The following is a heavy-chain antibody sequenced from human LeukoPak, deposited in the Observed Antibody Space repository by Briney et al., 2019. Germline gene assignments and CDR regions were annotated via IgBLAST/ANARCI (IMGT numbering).Heavy chain of an antibody. CDR2: INPNSGGT. J-gene: IGHJ4*02. D-gene: IGHD3-3*01. CDR1: GYTFTGYY. CDR3: ARGRAYDFWSGYYIGGNN. Sequence: GASVKVSCKASGYTFTGYYMHWVRQAPGQGLEWMGWINPNSGGTNYAQKFQGRVTMTRDTSISTAYMELSRLRSDDTAVYYCARGRAYDFWSGYYIGGNNRGQGTLVTVSS. V-gene: IGHV1-2*02.